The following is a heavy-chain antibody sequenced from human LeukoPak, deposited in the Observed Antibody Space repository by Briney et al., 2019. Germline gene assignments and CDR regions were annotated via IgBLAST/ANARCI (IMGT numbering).Heavy chain of an antibody. CDR1: GXIFIHYW. Sequence: GESLKISCQVSGXIFIHYWIGWVRQMSGKGVESMGVSYPADSDTTYSPSFQGQITISADKSISTVYLQWSSLKASDTAMYYCARQSRDGSKTRGYYFDYWGQGTLVTVSS. CDR3: ARQSRDGSKTRGYYFDY. D-gene: IGHD3-10*01. CDR2: SYPADSDT. V-gene: IGHV5-51*01. J-gene: IGHJ4*02.